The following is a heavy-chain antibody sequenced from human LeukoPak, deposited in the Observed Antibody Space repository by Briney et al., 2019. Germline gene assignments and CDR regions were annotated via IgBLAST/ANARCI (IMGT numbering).Heavy chain of an antibody. V-gene: IGHV4-59*08. CDR2: IYYSGSA. CDR1: GGSISSYY. Sequence: SETLSLTCTDSGGSISSYYWSWIRQPPGKGLEWIGYIYYSGSANYNPSLTSRATISVDTSKHQFSLKLSSVTAADTAVYYCARHYSSSWLPYAFDIWGQGTMVTVSS. CDR3: ARHYSSSWLPYAFDI. J-gene: IGHJ3*02. D-gene: IGHD6-13*01.